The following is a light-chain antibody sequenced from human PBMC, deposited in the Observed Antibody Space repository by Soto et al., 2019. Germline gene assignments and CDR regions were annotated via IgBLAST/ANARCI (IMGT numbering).Light chain of an antibody. CDR3: MQALQTPRT. CDR2: AAS. V-gene: IGKV3-11*01. Sequence: EIVLTQSPATRSLSPGERATLSFRASQSVGSSLDWYQLKLGQAPRXLIYAASDRETGIPGLFSGSGSGTEFTLIISRVEAEDVGVYYCMQALQTPRTFGQGTKVDIK. J-gene: IGKJ1*01. CDR1: QSVGSS.